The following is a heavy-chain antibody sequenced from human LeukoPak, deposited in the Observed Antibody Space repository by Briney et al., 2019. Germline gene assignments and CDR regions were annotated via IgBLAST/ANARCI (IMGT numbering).Heavy chain of an antibody. CDR2: IIPIFGTA. Sequence: ASVKVSCKASGGTFSSYAISWVRQAPGQGLEWMGGIIPIFGTANYAQKFQGRVTMTRNTSISTAYMELSSLRSEDTAVYYCASGEQHHPWGQGTLVTVSS. D-gene: IGHD6-13*01. J-gene: IGHJ5*02. CDR3: ASGEQHHP. V-gene: IGHV1-69*05. CDR1: GGTFSSYA.